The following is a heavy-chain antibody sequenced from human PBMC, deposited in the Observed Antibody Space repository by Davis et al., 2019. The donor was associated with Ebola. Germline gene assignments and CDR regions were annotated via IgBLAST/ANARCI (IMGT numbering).Heavy chain of an antibody. CDR2: ISGSGGNT. Sequence: GESLKISCAASGFTFSSYAMSWVRQAPGKGLEWVSAISGSGGNTDYADSVKGRFTISRDNSKNTLYLQMNSLRAEDTAVYYCARVGVGQQGGLFDYWGQGTLVTVSS. J-gene: IGHJ4*02. V-gene: IGHV3-23*01. CDR1: GFTFSSYA. D-gene: IGHD3-16*01. CDR3: ARVGVGQQGGLFDY.